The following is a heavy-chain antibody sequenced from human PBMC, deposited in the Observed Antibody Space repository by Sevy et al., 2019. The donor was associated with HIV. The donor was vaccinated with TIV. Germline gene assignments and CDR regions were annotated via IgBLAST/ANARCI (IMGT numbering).Heavy chain of an antibody. J-gene: IGHJ4*02. CDR3: ARVVGATVRGFYY. D-gene: IGHD1-26*01. Sequence: SETLSLTCAVSGGSISSSNWWSWVRQPPGKGLEGIGEIYHSGSTNYNPSLKSRVTISVDKSKNQLSLKLSSVTAADTAVYYCARVVGATVRGFYYWGQGTLVTVSS. CDR2: IYHSGST. CDR1: GGSISSSNW. V-gene: IGHV4-4*02.